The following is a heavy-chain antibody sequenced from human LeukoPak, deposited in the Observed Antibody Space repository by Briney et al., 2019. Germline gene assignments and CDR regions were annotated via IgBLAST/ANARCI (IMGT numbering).Heavy chain of an antibody. Sequence: GGSLKLSCAASGFTFSGSAMHWVRQASGKGLEWVGRIRSKANRYATAYAASVKGRFTVSRDDSKNTAYLQMNSLKTEDTAVYYCARARDGSYDYWGQGTLVTVSS. D-gene: IGHD1-26*01. J-gene: IGHJ4*02. CDR2: IRSKANRYAT. V-gene: IGHV3-73*01. CDR3: ARARDGSYDY. CDR1: GFTFSGSA.